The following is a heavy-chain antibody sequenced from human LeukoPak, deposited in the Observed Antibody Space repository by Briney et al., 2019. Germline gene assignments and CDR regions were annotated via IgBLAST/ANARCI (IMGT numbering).Heavy chain of an antibody. Sequence: ASAVQVSCKAAGCTFTSYGISWVRQAPGQGIEWMGGITAFNGNTDSAQKFQDRLTLTTDASTSTAYMELRSLRSDDTALYYCARDWKMYYDVLTSKTPFDIWGQGRMVTVSS. J-gene: IGHJ3*02. CDR2: ITAFNGNT. D-gene: IGHD3-9*01. V-gene: IGHV1-18*01. CDR3: ARDWKMYYDVLTSKTPFDI. CDR1: GCTFTSYG.